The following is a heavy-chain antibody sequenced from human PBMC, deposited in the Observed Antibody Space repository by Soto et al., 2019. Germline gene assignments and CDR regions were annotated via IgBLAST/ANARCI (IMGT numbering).Heavy chain of an antibody. V-gene: IGHV4-39*01. CDR3: ARFPQQLTSIRDWFDP. CDR1: GGSISSSSYY. D-gene: IGHD6-13*01. J-gene: IGHJ5*02. Sequence: PSETLSLTCTVSGGSISSSSYYWGWIRQPPGKGLEWIGSIYYSGSTYYNPSLKSRVTISVDTSKNQFSLKLSSVTAADTAVYYCARFPQQLTSIRDWFDPWGQGTLVTVS. CDR2: IYYSGST.